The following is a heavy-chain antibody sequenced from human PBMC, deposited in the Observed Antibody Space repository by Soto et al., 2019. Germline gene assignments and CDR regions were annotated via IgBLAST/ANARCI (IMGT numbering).Heavy chain of an antibody. CDR2: IYRGGST. J-gene: IGHJ4*02. Sequence: GGSLRLSCAASGFNFRSYVMHWVRQAPGKGLEWVSVIYRGGSTYYADSVRGGFTISRDTSRNTLYLQMNNLRAEDTAAYYCARDPYTWNDRSLDYWGQGTLVTVSS. CDR1: GFNFRSYV. CDR3: ARDPYTWNDRSLDY. V-gene: IGHV3-66*01. D-gene: IGHD1-1*01.